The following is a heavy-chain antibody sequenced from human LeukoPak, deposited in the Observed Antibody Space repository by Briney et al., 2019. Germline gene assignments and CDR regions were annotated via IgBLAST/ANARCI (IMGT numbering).Heavy chain of an antibody. D-gene: IGHD5-18*01. Sequence: SETLSLTCAVYGGSFSDYYWSWIRQPPGKGLEWIGEISPSGSTNYSPSLKSRVTMSVDTSKNQFSLKLSSVTAADAAVYFCARVGYSYVINDWSRTGLGAYPTKYHCHVDVWDKGTTVTVSS. CDR2: ISPSGST. CDR1: GGSFSDYY. J-gene: IGHJ6*03. CDR3: ARVGYSYVINDWSRTGLGAYPTKYHCHVDV. V-gene: IGHV4-34*01.